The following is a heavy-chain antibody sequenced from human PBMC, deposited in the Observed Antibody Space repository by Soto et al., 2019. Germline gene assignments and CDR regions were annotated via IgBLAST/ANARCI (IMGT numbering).Heavy chain of an antibody. V-gene: IGHV3-11*01. CDR2: ISSSGSTI. D-gene: IGHD3-16*02. CDR1: GFTFSDYY. CDR3: ARKGWITFGGVIVPRDAFDI. J-gene: IGHJ3*02. Sequence: QVQLVESGGGLVKPGGSLRLSCAASGFTFSDYYMSWIRQASGKGLEWVSYISSSGSTIYYADSVKGRFTISRDNAKNSLYLQMNSLRAEDTAVYYCARKGWITFGGVIVPRDAFDIWGQGTMVTVSS.